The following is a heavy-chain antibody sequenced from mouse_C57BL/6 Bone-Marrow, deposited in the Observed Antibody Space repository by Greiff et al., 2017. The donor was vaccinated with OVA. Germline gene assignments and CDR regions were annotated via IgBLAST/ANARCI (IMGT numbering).Heavy chain of an antibody. Sequence: VKLQQPGAELVMPGASVKLSCKASGYTFTSYWMHWVKQRPGQGLEWIGEIDPSDSYTNYNQKFKGKSTLTVDKSSSTAYMQLSSLTSEDSAVYYCARDGYYEEYAMDYWGQGTSVTVSS. J-gene: IGHJ4*01. CDR3: ARDGYYEEYAMDY. CDR2: IDPSDSYT. V-gene: IGHV1-69*01. CDR1: GYTFTSYW. D-gene: IGHD2-3*01.